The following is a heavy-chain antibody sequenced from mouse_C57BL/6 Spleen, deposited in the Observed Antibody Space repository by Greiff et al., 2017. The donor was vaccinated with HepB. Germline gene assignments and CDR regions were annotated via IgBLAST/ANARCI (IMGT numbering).Heavy chain of an antibody. Sequence: DVKLVESGGDLVKPGGSLKLSCAASGFTFSSYGMSWVRQTPDKRLEWVATISSGGSYTYYPDSVKGRFTISRDNAKNTLYLQMSSPKSEDTAMYYCARPSDGNYFDYWGQGTTLTVSS. CDR2: ISSGGSYT. CDR1: GFTFSSYG. J-gene: IGHJ2*01. CDR3: ARPSDGNYFDY. V-gene: IGHV5-6*02.